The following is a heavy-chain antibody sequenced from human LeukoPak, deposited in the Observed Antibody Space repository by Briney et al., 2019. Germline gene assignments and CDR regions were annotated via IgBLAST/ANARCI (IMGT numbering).Heavy chain of an antibody. Sequence: GVSLRLSCAASGFTVSSSYMNWARQAPAKGLEWVSVLYCGGFTHYADSVEGRFTTSRDNYKKTLYLQMNRLRDEDTAVYYCARDTAAWNGEWNLLRWGQGTLVTVSS. CDR2: LYCGGFT. J-gene: IGHJ4*02. D-gene: IGHD1-1*01. CDR3: ARDTAAWNGEWNLLR. V-gene: IGHV3-66*01. CDR1: GFTVSSSY.